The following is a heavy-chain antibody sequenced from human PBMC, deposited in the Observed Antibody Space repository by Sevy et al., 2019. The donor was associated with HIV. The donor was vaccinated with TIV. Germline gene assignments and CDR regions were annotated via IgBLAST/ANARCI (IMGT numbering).Heavy chain of an antibody. V-gene: IGHV3-30*18. CDR1: GFNFSSYG. Sequence: GGSLRLSCAASGFNFSSYGMHWVRQAPGKGLEWVAVISYDGSSKYYADSVKGRFTISRDNSENTVYLQINRLRAEDTAVYYCAKESGSYYDFWSGHDAFAIWGQGTMVTVSS. J-gene: IGHJ3*02. CDR3: AKESGSYYDFWSGHDAFAI. D-gene: IGHD3-3*01. CDR2: ISYDGSSK.